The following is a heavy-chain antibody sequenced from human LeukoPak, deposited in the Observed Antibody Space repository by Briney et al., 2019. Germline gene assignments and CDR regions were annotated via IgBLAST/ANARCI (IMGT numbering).Heavy chain of an antibody. D-gene: IGHD1-1*01. Sequence: PSETLSLTCTVSGGSISSYYWSWLRQPPGKGLEWIGYIYYSGSTNYNPSLKSRVTISVDTSKNQFSLKLSSVTAADTAVYYCARGGPRYNWNDEGTRGAFDIWGQGTMVTVSS. CDR1: GGSISSYY. V-gene: IGHV4-59*12. J-gene: IGHJ3*02. CDR2: IYYSGST. CDR3: ARGGPRYNWNDEGTRGAFDI.